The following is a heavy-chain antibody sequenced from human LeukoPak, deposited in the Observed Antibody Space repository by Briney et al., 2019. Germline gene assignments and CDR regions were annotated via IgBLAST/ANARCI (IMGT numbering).Heavy chain of an antibody. CDR3: AREGLGAFTMIVEGLGYFQH. CDR1: GGSISSSSYY. J-gene: IGHJ1*01. V-gene: IGHV4-39*07. CDR2: IYYSGST. Sequence: SETLSLTCTVSGGSISSSSYYWGWIRQPPGKGLEWIGSIYYSGSTYYNPSLKSRVTISVDTSKNQFSLKLSSVTAADTAVYYCAREGLGAFTMIVEGLGYFQHWGQGTLVTVSS. D-gene: IGHD3-22*01.